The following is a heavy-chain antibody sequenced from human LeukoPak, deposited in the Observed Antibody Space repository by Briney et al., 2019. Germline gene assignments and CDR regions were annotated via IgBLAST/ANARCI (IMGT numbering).Heavy chain of an antibody. CDR1: GYSISSGYY. CDR3: ARGASYYGSGSDFDY. CDR2: IYHSGST. Sequence: PSETLSLTCTVSGYSISSGYYWGWIRQPPGKGLEWIGSIYHSGSTYYNPSLKGRVTISVDTSKNQFSLKLSSVTAADTAVYYCARGASYYGSGSDFDYWGQGTLVTVSS. V-gene: IGHV4-38-2*02. D-gene: IGHD3-10*01. J-gene: IGHJ4*02.